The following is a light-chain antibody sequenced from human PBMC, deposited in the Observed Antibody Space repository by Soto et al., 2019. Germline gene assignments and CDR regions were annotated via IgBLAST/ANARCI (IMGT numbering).Light chain of an antibody. V-gene: IGLV4-60*02. CDR2: LEGSGSY. CDR1: SGHSTYI. J-gene: IGLJ2*01. CDR3: ETWDTNVVV. Sequence: QSVLTQSSSASASLGASVKLTCTLSSGHSTYIIAWHQQQPGKAPRYLMKLEGSGSYNKGSGIPDRFSGSSSGADRYLTIPNLQFEDEADYYCETWDTNVVVFGGGTKLTVL.